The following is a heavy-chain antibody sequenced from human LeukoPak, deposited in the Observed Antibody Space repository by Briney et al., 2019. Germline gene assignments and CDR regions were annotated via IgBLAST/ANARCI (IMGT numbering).Heavy chain of an antibody. CDR1: GFTFSSYS. CDR2: ISSSSSYI. V-gene: IGHV3-21*01. CDR3: ARVYGIYGDYPFDY. D-gene: IGHD4-17*01. J-gene: IGHJ4*02. Sequence: GSLRLSCAASGFTFSSYSMNWVRQAPGKGLEWVSSISSSSSYIYYADSVKGRFTISRDNAKNSLYLQMNSLRAEDTAVYYCARVYGIYGDYPFDYWGQGTLVTVSS.